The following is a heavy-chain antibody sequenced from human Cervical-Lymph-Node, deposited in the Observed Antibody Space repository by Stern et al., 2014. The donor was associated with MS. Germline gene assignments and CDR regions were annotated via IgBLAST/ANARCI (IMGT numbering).Heavy chain of an antibody. CDR1: GISFSDYY. CDR2: IGSRGSSV. Sequence: VQLVESGGGLVKPGGSLRLSCEASGISFSDYYMSWIRQAPGKGLELLSYIGSRGSSVYYAESVKGRFTISRDNARNSLFLQMDSLRSEDTALYYCARGPHYGDKRNWFDPWGQGILVTVSS. D-gene: IGHD4-17*01. CDR3: ARGPHYGDKRNWFDP. J-gene: IGHJ5*02. V-gene: IGHV3-11*01.